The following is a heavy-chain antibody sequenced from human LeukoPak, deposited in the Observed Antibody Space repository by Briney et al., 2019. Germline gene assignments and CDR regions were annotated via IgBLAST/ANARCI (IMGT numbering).Heavy chain of an antibody. D-gene: IGHD2-15*01. J-gene: IGHJ4*02. CDR2: IKSDGSTT. CDR1: GFTFSRYW. Sequence: GGSLRLSCAASGFTFSRYWMHWVRQVPGKGLEWVSRIKSDGSTTNYADSVKGRFLISRDNAKNTLYLQMNSLRAEDTAVYYCARPGGDLCYITACYNYFDNWGQGILVTVSS. CDR3: ARPGGDLCYITACYNYFDN. V-gene: IGHV3-74*01.